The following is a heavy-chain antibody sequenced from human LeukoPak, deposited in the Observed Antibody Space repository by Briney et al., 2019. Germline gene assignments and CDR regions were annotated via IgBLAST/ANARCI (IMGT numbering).Heavy chain of an antibody. CDR1: GYTFTSYY. J-gene: IGHJ5*02. V-gene: IGHV1-46*01. D-gene: IGHD3-9*01. Sequence: ASVKVSCTASGYTFTSYYMHWVRQAPGQGLEWMGIINPSGGSTSYAQKFQGRVTMTRDTSTSTVYMELSSLRSEDTAVYYCARDESYYDILTGYYSKNWFDPWGQGTLVTVSS. CDR2: INPSGGST. CDR3: ARDESYYDILTGYYSKNWFDP.